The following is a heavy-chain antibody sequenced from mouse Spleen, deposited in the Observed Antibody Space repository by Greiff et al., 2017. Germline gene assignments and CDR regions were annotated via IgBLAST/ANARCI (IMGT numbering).Heavy chain of an antibody. CDR1: GYSFTGYY. D-gene: IGHD2-4*01. V-gene: IGHV1-42*01. Sequence: EVQLKESGPELVKPGASVKISCKASGYSFTGYYMNWVKQSPEKSLEWIGEINPSTGGTTYNQKFKAKATLTVDKSSSTAYMQLKSLTSEDSAVYYCASYDYDEYYFDYWGQGTTLTVSS. CDR2: INPSTGGT. CDR3: ASYDYDEYYFDY. J-gene: IGHJ2*01.